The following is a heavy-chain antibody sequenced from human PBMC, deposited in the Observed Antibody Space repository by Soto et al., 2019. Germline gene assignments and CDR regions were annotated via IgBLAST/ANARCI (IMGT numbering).Heavy chain of an antibody. Sequence: GGSLRLSCAASGFTFSNAWMSWVRQAPGKGLEWVGRIKSKTDGGTTDYAAPVKGRFTISRDDSKNTLYLQMNSLKTEDTAVYYCTSRYIVATVPAIPLEYFQHWGQGTLVTVSS. D-gene: IGHD5-12*01. J-gene: IGHJ1*01. CDR1: GFTFSNAW. V-gene: IGHV3-15*01. CDR2: IKSKTDGGTT. CDR3: TSRYIVATVPAIPLEYFQH.